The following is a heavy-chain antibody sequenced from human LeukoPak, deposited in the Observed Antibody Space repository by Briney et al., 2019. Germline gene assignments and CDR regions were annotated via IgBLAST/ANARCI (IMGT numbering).Heavy chain of an antibody. CDR1: GFTFSSYA. CDR2: ISSNGGST. Sequence: SGGSLRLSCAASGFTFSSYAMHWVRQAPGKGLEYVSAISSNGGSTYYANSVKGRFTISRDNSKNTLYLQMGSLRAEDMAVYYCARAMIGRGCSSSWTPNDAFDIWGQGTMVTVSS. J-gene: IGHJ3*02. V-gene: IGHV3-64*01. D-gene: IGHD6-13*01. CDR3: ARAMIGRGCSSSWTPNDAFDI.